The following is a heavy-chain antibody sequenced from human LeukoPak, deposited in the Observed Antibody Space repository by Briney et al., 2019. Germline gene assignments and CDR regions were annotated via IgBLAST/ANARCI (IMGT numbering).Heavy chain of an antibody. D-gene: IGHD4-17*01. CDR2: ISSSSSYI. Sequence: GGSLRLSCAASGFTFSSYSLNWVRQAPGKGLEWVSSISSSSSYIYYADSVKGRFTISRDNAKNSLCLQMNSLRAEDTAVYFCAREISYGDYPSGDAFDNWGQGTMVTVSS. V-gene: IGHV3-21*01. CDR1: GFTFSSYS. CDR3: AREISYGDYPSGDAFDN. J-gene: IGHJ3*02.